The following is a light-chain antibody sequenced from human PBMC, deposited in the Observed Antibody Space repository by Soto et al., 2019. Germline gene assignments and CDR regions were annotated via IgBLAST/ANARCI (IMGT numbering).Light chain of an antibody. CDR2: DTS. J-gene: IGLJ3*02. Sequence: QTVVTQEPSLTVSPGGTVTLTCGSNTGAVTGGHYPYWFQRKPGQAPRTLIYDTSNKHSWTPARFSGSLLGGKAALTLSGAQPEDEAEYYCLLSHGPARVFGGGTKLTVL. V-gene: IGLV7-46*01. CDR1: TGAVTGGHY. CDR3: LLSHGPARV.